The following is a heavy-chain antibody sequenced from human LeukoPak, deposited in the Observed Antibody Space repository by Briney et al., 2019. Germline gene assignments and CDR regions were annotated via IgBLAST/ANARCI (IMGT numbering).Heavy chain of an antibody. CDR2: IYYSGST. V-gene: IGHV4-59*12. D-gene: IGHD3-22*01. CDR1: GGSISSYY. CDR3: ARVVEEGYYYDSSGPRAL. J-gene: IGHJ2*01. Sequence: SETLSLTCTVSGGSISSYYWSWIRQHPGKGLEWIGYIYYSGSTYYNPSLKSRVTISVDTSKNQFSLKLSSVTAADTAVYYCARVVEEGYYYDSSGPRALWGRGTLVTVSS.